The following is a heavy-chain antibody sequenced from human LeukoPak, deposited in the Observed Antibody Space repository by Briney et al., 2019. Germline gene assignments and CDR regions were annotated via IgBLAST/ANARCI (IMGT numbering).Heavy chain of an antibody. Sequence: GGSLRLSCAASGFTFSSYWMSWVRQAPGKGLEWVSGISWNSGSIGYADSVKGRFTISRDNAKNSLFLQMNSLRAEDTALYYCAKDHESSGWLRGYNYFDPWGQGTLVTVSS. CDR2: ISWNSGSI. D-gene: IGHD6-19*01. CDR3: AKDHESSGWLRGYNYFDP. J-gene: IGHJ5*02. V-gene: IGHV3-9*01. CDR1: GFTFSSYW.